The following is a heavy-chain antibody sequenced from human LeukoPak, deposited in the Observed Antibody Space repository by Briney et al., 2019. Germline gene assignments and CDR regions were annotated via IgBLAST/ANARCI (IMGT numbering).Heavy chain of an antibody. V-gene: IGHV3-23*01. D-gene: IGHD1-26*01. J-gene: IGHJ6*02. Sequence: GGSLRLSCAASGFIFSSYWMYWVRQAPGKGLEWVSAISGSGGSTYYADSVKGRFTISRDNSKNTLYLQMNSPRAEDTAVYYCAKDGGSNTYYYCMDVWGQGTTVTVSS. CDR2: ISGSGGST. CDR3: AKDGGSNTYYYCMDV. CDR1: GFIFSSYW.